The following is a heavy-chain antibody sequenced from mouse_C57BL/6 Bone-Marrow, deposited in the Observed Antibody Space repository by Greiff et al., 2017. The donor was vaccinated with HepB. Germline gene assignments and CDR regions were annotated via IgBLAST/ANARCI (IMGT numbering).Heavy chain of an antibody. CDR2: INPNNGGT. V-gene: IGHV1-26*01. CDR1: GYTFTDYY. Sequence: EVKLQQSGPELVKPGASVKISCKASGYTFTDYYMNWVKQSHGKSLEWIGDINPNNGGTSYNQKFKGKATLTVDKSSSTAYMELRSLTSEDSAVYYCANTLDSSGLYYFDYWGQGTTLTVSS. CDR3: ANTLDSSGLYYFDY. J-gene: IGHJ2*01. D-gene: IGHD3-2*02.